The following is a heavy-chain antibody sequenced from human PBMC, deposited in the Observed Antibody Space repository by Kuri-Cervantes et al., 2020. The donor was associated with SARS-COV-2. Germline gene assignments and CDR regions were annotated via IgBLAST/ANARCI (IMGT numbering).Heavy chain of an antibody. J-gene: IGHJ6*02. CDR3: AKDLGYGGNSAGYGMDV. Sequence: GESLKISCAASGFTVSSNYMSWVRQAPGKGLEWVSVIYSGGSTYYADSVKGRFTISRDNSKNTLYLQMNSLRAEDTAVYYCAKDLGYGGNSAGYGMDVWGQGTTVTVSS. D-gene: IGHD4-23*01. CDR2: IYSGGST. CDR1: GFTVSSNY. V-gene: IGHV3-66*01.